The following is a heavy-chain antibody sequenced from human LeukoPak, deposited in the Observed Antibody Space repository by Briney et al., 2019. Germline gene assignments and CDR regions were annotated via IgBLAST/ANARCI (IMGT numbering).Heavy chain of an antibody. CDR1: VYTFSDYD. J-gene: IGHJ6*03. V-gene: IGHV1-8*01. CDR3: ARVVMKAFYYYYLDV. D-gene: IGHD2-21*01. CDR2: MNPTSGDT. Sequence: ASVKVSCKASVYTFSDYDVNWVRQAPGQGLEWMGWMNPTSGDTGYAQKFQGRVTMTRSMSKNTAYMELSRLRSEDTAVYFSARVVMKAFYYYYLDVWGKGTTIIISS.